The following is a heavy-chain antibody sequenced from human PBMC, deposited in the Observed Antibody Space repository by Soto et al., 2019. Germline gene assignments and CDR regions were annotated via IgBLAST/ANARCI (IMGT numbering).Heavy chain of an antibody. J-gene: IGHJ4*02. CDR3: ARDQDSSLNA. V-gene: IGHV3-30-3*01. Sequence: QVQLVESGGGVVQPGRSLRLSCAASGFTFSSYAIHWVRQAPGKGLEWVALISYDGSDKYCADSVKGRFTISRDNSKNALYLQMNSLRAEDTAVYYCARDQDSSLNAWGQGTLVTVSS. CDR2: ISYDGSDK. CDR1: GFTFSSYA. D-gene: IGHD6-13*01.